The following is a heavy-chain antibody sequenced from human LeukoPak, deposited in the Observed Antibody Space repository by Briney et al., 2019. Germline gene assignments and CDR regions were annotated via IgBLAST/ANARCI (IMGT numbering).Heavy chain of an antibody. CDR2: LCGSGGST. CDR1: GFTFSSYA. J-gene: IGHJ4*02. V-gene: IGHV3-23*01. D-gene: IGHD5-18*01. Sequence: PGGSLRLSCAASGFTFSSYAMSWVRQAPGKGLEWVSNLCGSGGSTYYTDSVKGRFTISRANSKNTLHLQMNSHRAKAPAVFHFAKRLRTGYNYGYPDYWGQGTLVSDCS. CDR3: AKRLRTGYNYGYPDY.